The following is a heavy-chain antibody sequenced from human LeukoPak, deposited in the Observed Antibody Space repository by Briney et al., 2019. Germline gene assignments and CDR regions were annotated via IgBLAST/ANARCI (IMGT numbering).Heavy chain of an antibody. CDR2: IKQDGSEK. V-gene: IGHV3-7*01. Sequence: GGSLRLSCAASGFAFSDYYMSWVRQAPGKGLEWVANIKQDGSEKYYVDSVKGRFTISRDNAKNSLYLQMNSLRAEDTAVYYCARGQQLVRGDWGQGTLVTVSS. CDR3: ARGQQLVRGD. CDR1: GFAFSDYY. J-gene: IGHJ4*02. D-gene: IGHD6-13*01.